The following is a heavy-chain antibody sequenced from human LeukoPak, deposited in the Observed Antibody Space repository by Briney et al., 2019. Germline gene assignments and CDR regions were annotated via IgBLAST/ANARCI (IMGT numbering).Heavy chain of an antibody. J-gene: IGHJ4*02. Sequence: GSLRLSCAASEFTFSSYAMHWVRQAPDKGLEWVAFIRYDGSNTYYADSVKGRFTISRDNSKNTLYLQMNRLRAEDTAVYYCARGGLDYYDSSGYYGWGQGTLVTVSS. V-gene: IGHV3-30*02. CDR1: EFTFSSYA. D-gene: IGHD3-22*01. CDR2: IRYDGSNT. CDR3: ARGGLDYYDSSGYYG.